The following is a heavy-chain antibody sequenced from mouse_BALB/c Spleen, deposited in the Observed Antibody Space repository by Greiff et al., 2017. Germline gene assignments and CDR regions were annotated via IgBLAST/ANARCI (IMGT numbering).Heavy chain of an antibody. D-gene: IGHD2-14*01. J-gene: IGHJ3*01. CDR2: IWAGGST. Sequence: LVAPSQSLSITCTVSGFSLTSYGVHWVRQPPGKGLEWLGVIWAGGSTNYNSALMSRLSISKDNSKSQVFLKMNSLQTDDTAMYYCARGNRYDDWFAYWGQGTLVTVSA. V-gene: IGHV2-9*02. CDR1: GFSLTSYG. CDR3: ARGNRYDDWFAY.